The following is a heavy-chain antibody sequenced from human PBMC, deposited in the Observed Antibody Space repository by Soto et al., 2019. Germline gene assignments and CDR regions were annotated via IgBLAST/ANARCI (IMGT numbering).Heavy chain of an antibody. CDR2: ISYDGSNK. J-gene: IGHJ3*02. V-gene: IGHV3-30-3*01. D-gene: IGHD3-22*01. CDR1: GFTFSSYA. CDR3: ARVMIVVVEAADDAFDI. Sequence: QVQLVESGGGVVQPGRSLRLSCAASGFTFSSYAMHWVRQAPGKGLEWVAVISYDGSNKYYADSVKGRFTISRDNSKNTLYLQMNSLRAEDTAVYYCARVMIVVVEAADDAFDIWGQGTMVTVSS.